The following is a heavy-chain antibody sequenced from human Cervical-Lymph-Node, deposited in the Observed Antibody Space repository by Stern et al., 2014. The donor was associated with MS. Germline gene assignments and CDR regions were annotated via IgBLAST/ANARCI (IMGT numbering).Heavy chain of an antibody. Sequence: EQLVGSGGCVVQPGRSLRLSCAASGFSFSRYAMHWVRQAPGKGLEWVALIWYDGSNPYYADSVTGRFTISRDNFKNTLYLQMNSLRAEDTAVYYCASAYSSSHYYFDYWGQGTLVTVSS. CDR3: ASAYSSSHYYFDY. CDR2: IWYDGSNP. J-gene: IGHJ4*02. CDR1: GFSFSRYA. V-gene: IGHV3-33*01. D-gene: IGHD6-13*01.